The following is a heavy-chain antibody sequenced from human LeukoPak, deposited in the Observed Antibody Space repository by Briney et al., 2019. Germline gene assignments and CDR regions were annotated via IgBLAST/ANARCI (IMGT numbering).Heavy chain of an antibody. D-gene: IGHD3-22*01. V-gene: IGHV3-21*01. CDR2: IRSDASSI. CDR1: GFTFSRYS. CDR3: ARDGYSIGYFYDL. Sequence: PGGSLRLSCVGSGFTFSRYSMNWVRQAPGKGPEWVSSIRSDASSIYYADSVKGRFTTSRDNAKNSVFLQMNSLRAGDTAVYYCARDGYSIGYFYDLWGQGTLVTVSS. J-gene: IGHJ4*02.